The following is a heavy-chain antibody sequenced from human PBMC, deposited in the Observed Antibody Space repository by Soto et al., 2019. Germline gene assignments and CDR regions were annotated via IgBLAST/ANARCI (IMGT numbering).Heavy chain of an antibody. CDR3: ARGNNWNYLYYYYYMDV. CDR2: IYYSGST. Sequence: PSETLSLTCTVSGGSISSYYWSWIRQPPGKGLELIGYIYYSGSTNYNPSLKSRVTISVDTSKNQFSLKLSSVTAADTAVYYCARGNNWNYLYYYYYMDVWGKGTTVTVSS. V-gene: IGHV4-59*01. D-gene: IGHD1-7*01. J-gene: IGHJ6*03. CDR1: GGSISSYY.